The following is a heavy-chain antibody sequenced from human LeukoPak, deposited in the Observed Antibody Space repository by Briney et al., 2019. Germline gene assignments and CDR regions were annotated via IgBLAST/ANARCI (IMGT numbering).Heavy chain of an antibody. D-gene: IGHD6-13*01. CDR1: GYTFTGYY. CDR3: AVIAAAGPYSTAAKRRDFDY. CDR2: INPNSGGT. V-gene: IGHV1-2*02. J-gene: IGHJ4*02. Sequence: ASVKVSCKASGYTFTGYYMHWVRQAPGQGLEWMGWINPNSGGTNYAQKFQGRVTMTRDTSISTAYMELSRLRSDDTAVYYCAVIAAAGPYSTAAKRRDFDYWGQGTLVTVSS.